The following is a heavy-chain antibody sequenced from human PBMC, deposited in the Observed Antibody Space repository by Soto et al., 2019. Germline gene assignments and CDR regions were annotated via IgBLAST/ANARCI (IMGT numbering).Heavy chain of an antibody. V-gene: IGHV3-30*18. CDR1: GFTFNRYG. CDR2: ISFDGSNE. D-gene: IGHD6-19*01. Sequence: PGGSLRLSCAASGFTFNRYGMHWVRQAPGKGLEWVTVISFDGSNEYYADSVRGRFTISRDNSKNTLYLQMNSLRAEDTAVYYCAKDTSRQWLYYFDYWGQGTLVTVSS. CDR3: AKDTSRQWLYYFDY. J-gene: IGHJ4*02.